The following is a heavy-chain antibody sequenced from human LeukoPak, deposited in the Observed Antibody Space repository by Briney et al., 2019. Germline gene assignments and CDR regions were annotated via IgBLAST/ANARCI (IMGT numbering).Heavy chain of an antibody. V-gene: IGHV3-7*01. J-gene: IGHJ4*02. CDR2: IKQDGSEK. CDR1: GLTFSSYV. D-gene: IGHD4-17*01. CDR3: ARATVTDSIFVY. Sequence: GGSLRLSCAASGLTFSSYVMSWVRQAPGKGLEWVANIKQDGSEKHYVDSVKGRFTISRDNAKNSLYLQMNSLRVEDTAVYYCARATVTDSIFVYWGQGTLVTVSS.